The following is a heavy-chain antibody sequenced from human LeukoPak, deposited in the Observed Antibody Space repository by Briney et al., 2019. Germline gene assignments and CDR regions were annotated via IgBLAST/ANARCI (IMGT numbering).Heavy chain of an antibody. D-gene: IGHD4-17*01. CDR3: AKGIAVTTDYYYYYGMVV. CDR1: GYTFTSYG. J-gene: IGHJ6*02. CDR2: ISAYNGNT. V-gene: IGHV1-18*01. Sequence: GASVKVSCKASGYTFTSYGISWVRQAPGQGLEWMGWISAYNGNTNYAQKLQGRVTMTTDTSTSTAYMELRSLRSDDTAVYYCAKGIAVTTDYYYYYGMVVWGQGTTVTVSS.